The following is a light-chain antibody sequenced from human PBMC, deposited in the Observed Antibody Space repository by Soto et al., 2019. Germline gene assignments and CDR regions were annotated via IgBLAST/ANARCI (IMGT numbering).Light chain of an antibody. CDR1: ESLSTY. J-gene: IGKJ5*01. Sequence: SVWTKSHDTLSLSPGETATLSCRASESLSTYLVWYQHIPGQAPRLLIYDASYRATGIPARFSGSGSGTDFTLTISILEPEDFGIHYCNTGSPCLRIPFAEGTRL. CDR3: NTGSPCLRIP. V-gene: IGKV3-11*01. CDR2: DAS.